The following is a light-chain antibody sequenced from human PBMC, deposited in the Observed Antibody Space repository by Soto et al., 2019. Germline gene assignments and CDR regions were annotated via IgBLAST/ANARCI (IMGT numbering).Light chain of an antibody. V-gene: IGLV2-14*03. CDR2: DIN. Sequence: QSALTQPASVSGSPGQAITISCTGTRSDIGAYNFVSWYQQHPGEVPQLLIYDINVRPSVVSNRFSGSTSGNTASLTISGLQAEDEADYCCTSWTTITTMIFGGGTKVTVL. CDR3: TSWTTITTMI. J-gene: IGLJ2*01. CDR1: RSDIGAYNF.